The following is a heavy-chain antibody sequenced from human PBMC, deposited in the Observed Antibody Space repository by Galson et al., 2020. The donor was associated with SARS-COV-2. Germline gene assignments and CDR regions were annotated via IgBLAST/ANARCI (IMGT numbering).Heavy chain of an antibody. Sequence: SETMSLTCTVSGGPISSGAYYWSWLRQHPGKGLEWIGYIYYTGSTYYNPSLKSPLSISVDTSKNQFSLKLSSVTAADTAVYYCPRAQTSGWIRGVMLHFDYWGQGTVVTVSS. V-gene: IGHV4-31*01. D-gene: IGHD3-10*01. CDR2: IYYTGST. CDR3: PRAQTSGWIRGVMLHFDY. J-gene: IGHJ4*02. CDR1: GGPISSGAYY.